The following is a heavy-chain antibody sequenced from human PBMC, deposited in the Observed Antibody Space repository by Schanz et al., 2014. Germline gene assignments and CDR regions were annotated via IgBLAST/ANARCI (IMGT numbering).Heavy chain of an antibody. J-gene: IGHJ4*02. Sequence: QLVESGGGLVKPGGSLRLSCAASGFTFSDHYMAWIRQAPGKGLEWVSIISNTGTFIYYADSVRGRFVISRDNAKSSLFLQMKGLRAEDTAVYYCVRDAYLQIRGTVFDSWGPGNLVTVSS. V-gene: IGHV3-11*01. CDR2: ISNTGTFI. CDR3: VRDAYLQIRGTVFDS. CDR1: GFTFSDHY. D-gene: IGHD1-1*01.